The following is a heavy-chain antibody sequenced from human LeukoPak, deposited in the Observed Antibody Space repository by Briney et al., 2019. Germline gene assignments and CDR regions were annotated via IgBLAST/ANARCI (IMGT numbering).Heavy chain of an antibody. CDR1: GYTFTSYA. Sequence: ASVKVSCKASGYTFTSYAMHWVRQAPGQRLEWMGWINAGNGNTKYSQKFQGRVTITRDTSASTAYMELSSLRSEDTAVYYCARATMVRGPSPFDYWGQGTLVTVSS. V-gene: IGHV1-3*01. CDR3: ARATMVRGPSPFDY. CDR2: INAGNGNT. J-gene: IGHJ4*02. D-gene: IGHD3-10*01.